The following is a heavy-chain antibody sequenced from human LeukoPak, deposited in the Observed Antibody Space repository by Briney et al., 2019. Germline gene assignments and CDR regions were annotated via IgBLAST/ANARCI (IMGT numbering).Heavy chain of an antibody. J-gene: IGHJ5*02. CDR3: ARISGDFGDLGDP. V-gene: IGHV7-4-1*02. CDR2: IHTKTGNP. Sequence: ASVKVSCKASGYTFTKYAMNWVRQVPGQGLEWMGWIHTKTGNPTYAQGFTGRFVFSLDTSVSTAYLQISSLKPEDTAVYYCARISGDFGDLGDPWGQGTLVTVSS. D-gene: IGHD3-10*01. CDR1: GYTFTKYA.